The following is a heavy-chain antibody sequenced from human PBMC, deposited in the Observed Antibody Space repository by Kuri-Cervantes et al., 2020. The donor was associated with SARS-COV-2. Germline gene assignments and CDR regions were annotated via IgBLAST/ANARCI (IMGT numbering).Heavy chain of an antibody. CDR3: ARQQLALYYYYYMDV. D-gene: IGHD6-13*01. J-gene: IGHJ6*03. V-gene: IGHV3-43D*03. CDR1: GFTFDDYA. Sequence: ETLSLTCAASGFTFDDYAMHWVRQAPGKGLEWVSLISWDGNSTYYADSVKGRFTISRDNAKNSLYLQMNSLRAEDTALYYCARQQLALYYYYYMDVWGKGTTVTVSS. CDR2: ISWDGNST.